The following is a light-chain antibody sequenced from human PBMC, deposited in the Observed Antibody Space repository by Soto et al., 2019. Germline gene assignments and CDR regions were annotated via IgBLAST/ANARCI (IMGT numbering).Light chain of an antibody. V-gene: IGLV2-23*02. J-gene: IGLJ1*01. CDR2: EVS. Sequence: QSALTQPASVSGSPGQSITISCTGTSSDVGSYNPVSWYQQHPGKAPKLMIYEVSKRPSGVSNRFSGSKSGNTASLTISGLHAEDEADYYCCSYAGSSTPLIFGTGTKLTVL. CDR3: CSYAGSSTPLI. CDR1: SSDVGSYNP.